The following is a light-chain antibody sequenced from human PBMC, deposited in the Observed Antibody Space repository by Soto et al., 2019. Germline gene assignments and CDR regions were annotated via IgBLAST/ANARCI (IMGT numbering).Light chain of an antibody. CDR1: RSVLYSSNNKNY. CDR2: TAS. J-gene: IGKJ2*01. CDR3: QQANSFPYT. Sequence: DIVMTQSPDSPAVSLGESSTINCKSSRSVLYSSNNKNYLAWYQQKPGKAPKLLIYTASSLQSGVPSRFSGSGSGSDFTLTISSLQPEDFATYYCQQANSFPYTFGQGTKVDIK. V-gene: IGKV4-1*01.